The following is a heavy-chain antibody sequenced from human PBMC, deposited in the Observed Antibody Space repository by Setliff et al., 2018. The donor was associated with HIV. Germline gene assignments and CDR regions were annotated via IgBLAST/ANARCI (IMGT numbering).Heavy chain of an antibody. CDR3: TTDPGSAIVATIGGYYMDV. J-gene: IGHJ6*03. CDR1: GFTFSNAW. D-gene: IGHD5-12*01. V-gene: IGHV3-15*01. Sequence: PGGSLRLSCAASGFTFSNAWMSWVRQAPGKGLEWVGRIKSKTDGGTTDYAAPVKGRFTISRDDSKNTLYLQMNSLKTGDTAVYYCTTDPGSAIVATIGGYYMDVWGKGTTVTVSS. CDR2: IKSKTDGGTT.